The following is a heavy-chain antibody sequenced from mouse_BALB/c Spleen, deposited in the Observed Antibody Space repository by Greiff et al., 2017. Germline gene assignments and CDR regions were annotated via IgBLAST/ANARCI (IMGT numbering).Heavy chain of an antibody. V-gene: IGHV5-12-2*01. CDR2: ISNGGGST. D-gene: IGHD3-2*01. CDR3: ARETARAMNYYAMDY. J-gene: IGHJ4*01. CDR1: GFTFSSYT. Sequence: EVKVVESGGGLVQPGGSLKLSCAASGFTFSSYTMSWVRQTPEKRLEWVAYISNGGGSTYYPDTVKGRFTISRDNAKNTLYLQMSSLKSEDTAMYYCARETARAMNYYAMDYWGQGTSVTVSS.